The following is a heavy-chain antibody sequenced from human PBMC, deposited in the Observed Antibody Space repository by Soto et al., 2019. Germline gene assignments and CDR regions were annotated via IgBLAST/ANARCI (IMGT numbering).Heavy chain of an antibody. CDR1: GFTFGSFQ. Sequence: GGSLRLSCEASGFTFGSFQMNWVRQAPGRGLEWISHISGSGDTIYYADSVKGRFTISRDNAKDSLALHMNSLRAEDTGVYFCAREAVYGVWFAGGSFDLCGQATQVTVYS. J-gene: IGHJ4*02. CDR2: ISGSGDTI. D-gene: IGHD4-17*01. CDR3: AREAVYGVWFAGGSFDL. V-gene: IGHV3-48*03.